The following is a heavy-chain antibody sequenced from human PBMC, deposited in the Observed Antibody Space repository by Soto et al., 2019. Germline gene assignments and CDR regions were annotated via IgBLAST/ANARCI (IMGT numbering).Heavy chain of an antibody. J-gene: IGHJ6*02. V-gene: IGHV4-39*01. CDR2: IYYSGST. CDR1: GGSISSSSYY. Sequence: QLQLQESGPGLVKPSETLSLTCTVSGGSISSSSYYWGWIRQPPGKGLEWIGSIYYSGSTYYNPSLKSRVNISVDTSKNQFSLKLSSVTAADTAVYYCARTPRDYYYYYGMDVWGQGATVTVSS. CDR3: ARTPRDYYYYYGMDV.